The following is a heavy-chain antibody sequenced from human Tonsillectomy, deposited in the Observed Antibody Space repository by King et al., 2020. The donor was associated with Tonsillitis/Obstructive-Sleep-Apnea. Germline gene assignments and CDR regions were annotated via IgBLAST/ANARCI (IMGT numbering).Heavy chain of an antibody. D-gene: IGHD1-1*01. Sequence: VQLVESGGGVVQPGRSRRLSCAASGFNFSSYAMHWVRQAPGKGLEWVAVISDEGRKKYYADSVKGRFTFSRDKSKNTLYLRMNSLTTEDAAVYYCARGEYDPYYFDYWGLGTLVTVSS. CDR2: ISDEGRKK. V-gene: IGHV3-30*04. J-gene: IGHJ4*02. CDR3: ARGEYDPYYFDY. CDR1: GFNFSSYA.